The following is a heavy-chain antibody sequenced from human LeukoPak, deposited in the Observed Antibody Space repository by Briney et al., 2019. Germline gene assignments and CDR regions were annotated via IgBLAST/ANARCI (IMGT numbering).Heavy chain of an antibody. CDR1: GFTFTSSS. CDR2: ISSGSATI. CDR3: AGDTSRGIAY. V-gene: IGHV3-48*02. D-gene: IGHD6-19*01. J-gene: IGHJ4*02. Sequence: QPGGSLRLSCAASGFTFTSSSMHWVRQAPGKGLEWVAYISSGSATIDYADSVKGRFTISRDNAKNSLYLQMNSLTDEDTAFYYCAGDTSRGIAYSGQGTLVIVSS.